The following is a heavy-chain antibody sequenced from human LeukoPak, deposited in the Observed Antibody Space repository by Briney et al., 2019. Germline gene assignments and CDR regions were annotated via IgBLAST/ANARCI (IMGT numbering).Heavy chain of an antibody. J-gene: IGHJ5*02. D-gene: IGHD3-16*01. Sequence: HPGGSLRLSCAASGFTFSSSGFHWVRQAPGKGLEWVAIISRDGNFKYYADSVKGRFTISRDNSRNTLYLQMNSLRAEDTALYYCARAVGYDYVWGSYNWFDPWGQGTLVTVSS. V-gene: IGHV3-30*03. CDR1: GFTFSSSG. CDR3: ARAVGYDYVWGSYNWFDP. CDR2: ISRDGNFK.